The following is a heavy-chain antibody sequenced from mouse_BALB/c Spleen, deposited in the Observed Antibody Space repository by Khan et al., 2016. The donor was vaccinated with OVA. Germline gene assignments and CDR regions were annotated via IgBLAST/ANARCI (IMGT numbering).Heavy chain of an antibody. CDR2: IYPGNSDT. V-gene: IGHV1-5*01. CDR1: GYSFTSYW. J-gene: IGHJ3*01. Sequence: VQLKQSGTVLARPGASVKMSCKASGYSFTSYWMYWVKQRPGQGLEWIGGIYPGNSDTDYNQKFKGKAKLNAGTSASTAYMELSSLTNEDSAVYYCTRGGYSSFAYWGQGTLVTVSA. CDR3: TRGGYSSFAY. D-gene: IGHD1-3*01.